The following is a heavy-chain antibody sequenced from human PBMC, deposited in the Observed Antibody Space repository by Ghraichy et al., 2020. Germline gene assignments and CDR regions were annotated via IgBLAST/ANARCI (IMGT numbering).Heavy chain of an antibody. Sequence: GGSLRLSCATSGFSFSTFGMHWVRQAPGKGLHWVAVMSADGTQTHYSDAVKGRFTISRDHPNDVVDLQMNGLRVDDTAVYYCTKDQSFYFSFDYWGQGVQVTVSS. CDR1: GFSFSTFG. CDR2: MSADGTQT. CDR3: TKDQSFYFSFDY. D-gene: IGHD2/OR15-2a*01. J-gene: IGHJ4*02. V-gene: IGHV3-33*05.